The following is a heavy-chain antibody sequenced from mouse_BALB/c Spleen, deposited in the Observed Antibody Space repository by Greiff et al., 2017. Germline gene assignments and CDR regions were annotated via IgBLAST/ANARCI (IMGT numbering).Heavy chain of an antibody. CDR2: ISSGSSTI. J-gene: IGHJ4*01. D-gene: IGHD2-1*01. CDR3: ARSSYGNYKGYYAMDY. CDR1: GFTFSSFG. V-gene: IGHV5-17*02. Sequence: EVKLVESGGGLVQPGGSRKLSCAASGFTFSSFGMHWVRQAPEKGLEWVAYISSGSSTIYYADTVKGRFTISRDNPKNTLFLQMTSLRSEDTAMYYCARSSYGNYKGYYAMDYWGQGTSVTVSS.